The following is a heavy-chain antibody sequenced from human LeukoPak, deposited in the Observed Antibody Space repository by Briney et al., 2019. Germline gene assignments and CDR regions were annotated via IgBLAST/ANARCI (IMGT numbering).Heavy chain of an antibody. V-gene: IGHV4-34*01. CDR2: INHSGST. D-gene: IGHD6-19*01. Sequence: GSLRLSCAASGFTFSSYWMSWVRQAPGKGLEWIGEINHSGSTNYNPSLKSRVTISVDTSKNQFSLKLSPVTAADTAVYYCARGSSGWYGGKYFQHWGQGTLVTVSS. CDR3: ARGSSGWYGGKYFQH. J-gene: IGHJ1*01. CDR1: GFTFSSYW.